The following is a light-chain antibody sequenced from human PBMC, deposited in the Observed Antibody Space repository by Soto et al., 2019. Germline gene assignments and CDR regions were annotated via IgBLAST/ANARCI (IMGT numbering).Light chain of an antibody. J-gene: IGKJ1*01. CDR1: QSVSRY. CDR3: QQRSNWPVT. V-gene: IGKV3-11*01. CDR2: DAS. Sequence: EIVLTQSPATLSLSPGERATLSCRTGQSVSRYLAWYQQKPGQAPRLLIYDASNRATGIPARFSGSGSGTDFTLTISNLEPEDFAVYYCQQRSNWPVTFGQGTKV.